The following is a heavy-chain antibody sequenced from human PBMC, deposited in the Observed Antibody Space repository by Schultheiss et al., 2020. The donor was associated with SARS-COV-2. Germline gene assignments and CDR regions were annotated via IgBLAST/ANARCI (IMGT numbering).Heavy chain of an antibody. D-gene: IGHD5-24*01. CDR1: GFTVSYNY. CDR2: IYSGGST. V-gene: IGHV3-53*01. CDR3: ARDQASWLQSSYAMDV. Sequence: GGSLRLSCAASGFTVSYNYMSWVRQAPGKGLEWVSGIYSGGSTYYADSVRGRFTISRDRSWNMLFLQMNSLRAEDTAVYYCARDQASWLQSSYAMDVWGQGTTVTVSS. J-gene: IGHJ6*02.